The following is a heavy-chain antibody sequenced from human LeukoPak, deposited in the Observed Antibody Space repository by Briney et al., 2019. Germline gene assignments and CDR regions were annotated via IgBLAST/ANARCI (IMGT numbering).Heavy chain of an antibody. Sequence: GGSLRLSCAASGFSFSDAWMSWVRQAPGKGLEWVAFISDDGSRQHYADSVKGRFTISRDNSKNTLNLQMNSLRAEDTPVYYCVKDRTGTYTLDYWGQGTLVTVSS. CDR3: VKDRTGTYTLDY. CDR2: ISDDGSRQ. V-gene: IGHV3-30*18. CDR1: GFSFSDAW. D-gene: IGHD3-10*01. J-gene: IGHJ4*02.